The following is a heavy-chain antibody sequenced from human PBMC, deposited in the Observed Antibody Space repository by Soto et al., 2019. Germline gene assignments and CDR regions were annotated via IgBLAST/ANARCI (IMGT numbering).Heavy chain of an antibody. CDR1: GYTFTSYY. J-gene: IGHJ6*02. Sequence: ASVKVSCKASGYTFTSYYMHWVRQAPGQGLEWMGIINPSGGSTSYAQKFQGRVTMTRDTSTSTVYMELSSLRSEDTAVYYCARDTYYYGSGSYYYYYYYGMDVWGQGTTVTVSS. D-gene: IGHD3-10*01. CDR2: INPSGGST. V-gene: IGHV1-46*01. CDR3: ARDTYYYGSGSYYYYYYYGMDV.